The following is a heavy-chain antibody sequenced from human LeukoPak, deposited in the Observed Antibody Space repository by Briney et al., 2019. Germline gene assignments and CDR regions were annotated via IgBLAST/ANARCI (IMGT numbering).Heavy chain of an antibody. CDR3: ARERRRRWLQPPDY. V-gene: IGHV1-18*04. Sequence: ASVKVSCKASGYTFTSYGISWVRQAPGQGLEWMGWISAYNGNTNYAQKFQGRVTITADKSTSTAYMELSSLRSEDTAVYYCARERRRRWLQPPDYWGQGTLVTVSS. CDR1: GYTFTSYG. J-gene: IGHJ4*02. D-gene: IGHD5-24*01. CDR2: ISAYNGNT.